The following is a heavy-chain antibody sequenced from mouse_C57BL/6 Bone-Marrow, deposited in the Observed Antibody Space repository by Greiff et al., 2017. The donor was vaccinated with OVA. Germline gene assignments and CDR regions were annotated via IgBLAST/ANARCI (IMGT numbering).Heavy chain of an antibody. V-gene: IGHV1-64*01. CDR3: ARGYDVWYFDV. Sequence: QVQLQQPGAELVKPGASVKLSCKASGYTFTSYWMHWVKQRPGQGLEWIGMIHPNSGSTNYYEKFKSKATLTVDKSSSTAYMQLSSLTSEDSAVYYCARGYDVWYFDVWGTGTTVTVSS. CDR2: IHPNSGST. CDR1: GYTFTSYW. J-gene: IGHJ1*03. D-gene: IGHD2-2*01.